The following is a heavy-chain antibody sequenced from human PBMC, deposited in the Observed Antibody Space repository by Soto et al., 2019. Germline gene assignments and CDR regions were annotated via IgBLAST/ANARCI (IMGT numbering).Heavy chain of an antibody. CDR3: ARTPADYDILTGYWDYYYYYGMDV. D-gene: IGHD3-9*01. V-gene: IGHV4-59*08. CDR1: GGSMISYY. CDR2: IYYAGST. Sequence: SETLSLTCTVSGGSMISYYWSWIRQPPGRGLEWIGFIYYAGSTKYNPSLNSRVTISVDTSKNQFSLTVTSVTAADTAVYYCARTPADYDILTGYWDYYYYYGMDVWGQGTTVTVSS. J-gene: IGHJ6*02.